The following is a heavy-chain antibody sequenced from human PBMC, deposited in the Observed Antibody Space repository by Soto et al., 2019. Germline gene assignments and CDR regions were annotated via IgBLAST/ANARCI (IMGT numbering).Heavy chain of an antibody. Sequence: SETLSMTCTVSGGSISSSNCYCDWLRQPPGKGLEWIGSIYHSGSTDYNPSLKSQVPISVDTSKNQFSLKLSSVTAADTAVYYCARGYGDLIFDYWGQGTLVTISS. CDR3: ARGYGDLIFDY. D-gene: IGHD4-17*01. CDR1: GGSISSSNCY. V-gene: IGHV4-39*07. J-gene: IGHJ4*02. CDR2: IYHSGST.